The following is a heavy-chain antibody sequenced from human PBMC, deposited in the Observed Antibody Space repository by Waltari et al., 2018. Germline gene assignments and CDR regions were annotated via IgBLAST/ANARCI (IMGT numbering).Heavy chain of an antibody. Sequence: QVTLKESGPVLVKPTETLTLTCTVSGFSLSNARMGVRWIRQPPGKALEWLAHIFSNDEKSYSTSLKSRLTISKDTSKSQVVLTMTNMDPVDTATYYCARIKGGNSPVDGYFDYWGQGTLVTVSS. CDR2: IFSNDEK. J-gene: IGHJ4*02. CDR1: GFSLSNARMG. CDR3: ARIKGGNSPVDGYFDY. D-gene: IGHD2-21*02. V-gene: IGHV2-26*01.